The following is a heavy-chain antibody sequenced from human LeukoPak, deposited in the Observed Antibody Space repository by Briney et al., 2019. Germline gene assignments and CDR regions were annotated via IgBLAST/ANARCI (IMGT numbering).Heavy chain of an antibody. CDR2: INPNSGGT. J-gene: IGHJ4*02. V-gene: IGHV1-2*02. CDR3: ARDIAGEDY. Sequence: ASVKVSCKASGYTFTSYDINWVRQAPGQGLEWMGWINPNSGGTNYAQKFQGRVTMTRDTSISTAYMELSRLRSDDTAVYYCARDIAGEDYWGQGTLVTVSS. D-gene: IGHD1-1*01. CDR1: GYTFTSYD.